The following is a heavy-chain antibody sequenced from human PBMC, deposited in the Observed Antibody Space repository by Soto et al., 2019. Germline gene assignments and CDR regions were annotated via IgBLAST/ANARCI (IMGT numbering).Heavy chain of an antibody. D-gene: IGHD3-10*01. Sequence: PGGSLRLSCVASGMTFGSRAMSWVRQAPGGGVEWFSSITDGGGDTKYADSVRGRFTTSRDNSKNTLYLQMSSLRAEDSAVYYCARGSKESYPGSRIFDFWGRGTLVTVSS. J-gene: IGHJ4*02. CDR3: ARGSKESYPGSRIFDF. V-gene: IGHV3-23*01. CDR2: ITDGGGDT. CDR1: GMTFGSRA.